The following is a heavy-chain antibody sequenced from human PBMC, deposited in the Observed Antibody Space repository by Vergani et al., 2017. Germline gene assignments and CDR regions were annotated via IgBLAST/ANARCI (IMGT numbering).Heavy chain of an antibody. V-gene: IGHV4-39*07. CDR3: ARATSSGGRWYFDL. D-gene: IGHD6-19*01. Sequence: QLQLQESGPGLVKPSETLSLTCTVSGGSISSSSYYWGWIRQPPGKGLEWIGSIYYSGSTNYNPSLKSRVTMSVDTSKNQFSLKLSSVTAADTAVYYCARATSSGGRWYFDLWGRGTLVTVSS. CDR1: GGSISSSSYY. CDR2: IYYSGST. J-gene: IGHJ2*01.